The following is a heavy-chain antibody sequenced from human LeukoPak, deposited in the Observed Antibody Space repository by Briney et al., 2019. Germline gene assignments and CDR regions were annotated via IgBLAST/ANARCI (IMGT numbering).Heavy chain of an antibody. V-gene: IGHV3-23*01. Sequence: GGSLRLSCAASGFTFSSYAMSWVRQAPGKGLEWVSAISGSGGSTYYADSVKGRFTISRDNSKNTLYLQMNSLRAEDTAVYYCAGYYDSSGYSMSGYYYYYMDVWRNGTTVTVSS. CDR3: AGYYDSSGYSMSGYYYYYMDV. D-gene: IGHD3-22*01. CDR1: GFTFSSYA. CDR2: ISGSGGST. J-gene: IGHJ6*03.